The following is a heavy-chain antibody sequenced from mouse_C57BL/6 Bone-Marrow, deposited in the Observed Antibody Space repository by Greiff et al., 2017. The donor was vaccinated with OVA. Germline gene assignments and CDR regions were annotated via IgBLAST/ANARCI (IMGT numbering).Heavy chain of an antibody. Sequence: VQVVESGAELVRPGTSVKVSCKASGYAFTNYLIEWVKQRPGQGLEWIGVINPGSGGTNYNEKFKGKATLTADKSSSTAYMQLSSLTSEDSAVYFCAREWLGMDYWGQGTTLTVSS. V-gene: IGHV1-54*01. CDR2: INPGSGGT. CDR3: AREWLGMDY. J-gene: IGHJ2*01. CDR1: GYAFTNYL. D-gene: IGHD2-2*01.